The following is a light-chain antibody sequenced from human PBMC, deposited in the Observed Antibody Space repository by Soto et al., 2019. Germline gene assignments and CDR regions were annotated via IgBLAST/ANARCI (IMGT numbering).Light chain of an antibody. CDR2: EVN. Sequence: QSVLTQPPSASGSPGQSVTISCTGSSSDVGGYNYVSWYQQYPGKAPKLRIYEVNKRPSGVPDRFSGSKSGNTASLTVSGLQAEDEADYYCNSYAGSYNWVFGGGTKLTVL. CDR3: NSYAGSYNWV. CDR1: SSDVGGYNY. J-gene: IGLJ3*02. V-gene: IGLV2-8*01.